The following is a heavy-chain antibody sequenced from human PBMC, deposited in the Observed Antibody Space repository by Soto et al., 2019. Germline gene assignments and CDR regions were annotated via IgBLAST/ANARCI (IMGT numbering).Heavy chain of an antibody. J-gene: IGHJ5*02. D-gene: IGHD6-13*01. CDR2: IYYSGST. CDR1: GGSISSYY. V-gene: IGHV4-59*01. CDR3: ARVGVTGYSSSWYLNWFDP. Sequence: SETLSLTCTGSGGSISSYYWSWIRQPPGKGLEWIGYIYYSGSTNYNPSLKSRVTISVDTSKNQFSLKLSSVTAADTAVYYCARVGVTGYSSSWYLNWFDPWGQGTLVTVSS.